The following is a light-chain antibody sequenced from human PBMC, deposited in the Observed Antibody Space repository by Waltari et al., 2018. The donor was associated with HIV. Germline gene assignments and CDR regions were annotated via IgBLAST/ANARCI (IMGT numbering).Light chain of an antibody. CDR2: KAS. V-gene: IGKV1-5*03. J-gene: IGKJ4*01. Sequence: DIQMTQSLSTVSASAGEKIMITCRASQSISNWLAWFQQKPGKAPKLLIYKASNLESGVPSRFSGSGSGTEFTLTINSLQPDDFATYFCQQYSSDPLTFGRGTRVEVK. CDR3: QQYSSDPLT. CDR1: QSISNW.